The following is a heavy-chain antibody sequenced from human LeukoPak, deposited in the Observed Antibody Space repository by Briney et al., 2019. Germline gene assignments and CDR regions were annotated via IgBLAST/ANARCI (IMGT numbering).Heavy chain of an antibody. CDR3: ARKYCTNGVCYSDY. CDR1: GFTFSSFA. J-gene: IGHJ4*02. CDR2: ISNTGGST. D-gene: IGHD2-8*01. V-gene: IGHV3-64*01. Sequence: GRSLRLSCAASGFTFSSFAMHWVRQAPGKGLEFVSAISNTGGSTNYANSVKGRFTISRDNSKNTLYLQMGSLRAEDMAVYYCARKYCTNGVCYSDYWGQGTLVTVSS.